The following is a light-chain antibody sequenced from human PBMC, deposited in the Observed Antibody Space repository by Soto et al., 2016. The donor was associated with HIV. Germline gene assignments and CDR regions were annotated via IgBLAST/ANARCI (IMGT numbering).Light chain of an antibody. CDR2: TAS. J-gene: IGKJ4*01. Sequence: DIQMTQSPSSLAASVGDRVTITCRASQGVTNDLGWYQQKPGKAPKRLIYTASTLQAGVPSRFSGTRSGTEYTLIINSLQPEDFATFYCLQHHTYPLTFGGGTRVEIK. V-gene: IGKV1-17*01. CDR1: QGVTND. CDR3: LQHHTYPLT.